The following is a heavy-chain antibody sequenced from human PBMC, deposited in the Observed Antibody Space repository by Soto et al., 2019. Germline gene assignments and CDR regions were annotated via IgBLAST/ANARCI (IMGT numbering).Heavy chain of an antibody. Sequence: QVQLQESGPGLVKPSQTLSLTCTVSGGSISSGGYYWSWIRQHPGKGLEWIGYIYYSGSTYYNPSLKGRVTITVDTSKNQFSLKLSSVTAADTAVYYCAREYGSGSYRFDYWGQGTLVPVSS. V-gene: IGHV4-31*03. CDR1: GGSISSGGYY. CDR3: AREYGSGSYRFDY. D-gene: IGHD3-10*01. J-gene: IGHJ4*02. CDR2: IYYSGST.